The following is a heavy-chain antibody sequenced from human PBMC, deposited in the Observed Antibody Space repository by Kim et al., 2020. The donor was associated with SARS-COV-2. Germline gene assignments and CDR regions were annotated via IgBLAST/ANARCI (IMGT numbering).Heavy chain of an antibody. CDR2: ISYDGSNK. J-gene: IGHJ4*02. D-gene: IGHD6-19*01. V-gene: IGHV3-30-3*01. CDR1: GFTFSSYA. Sequence: GGSLRLSCAASGFTFSSYAMHWVRQAPGKGLEWVVVISYDGSNKYYADSVKGRFTISRDNSKNTLYLQMNSLRAEDTAVYYCARVGGIAVANDYWGQGT. CDR3: ARVGGIAVANDY.